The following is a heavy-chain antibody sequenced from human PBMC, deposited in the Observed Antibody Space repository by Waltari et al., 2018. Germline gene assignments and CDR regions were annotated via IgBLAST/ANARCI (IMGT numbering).Heavy chain of an antibody. CDR1: GFTFSSYA. J-gene: IGHJ4*02. D-gene: IGHD7-27*01. V-gene: IGHV3-23*01. CDR2: ISGSGGST. CDR3: ARGGWGFSLDY. Sequence: EVQLLESGGGLVQPGGSLRLSCAASGFTFSSYAMSWVRQAPGKGLAWVSAISGSGGSTHYADSVKGRFTSSRDNAKNSLYLQMNSLGGDDTAVYYCARGGWGFSLDYWGQGTLVTFSS.